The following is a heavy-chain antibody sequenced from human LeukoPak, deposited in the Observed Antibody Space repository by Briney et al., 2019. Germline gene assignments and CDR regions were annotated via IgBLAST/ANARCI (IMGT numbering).Heavy chain of an antibody. J-gene: IGHJ4*02. D-gene: IGHD3-22*01. CDR2: ISAYNGNT. Sequence: ASVKVSCKASGYTFTSYGISWVRQAPGQGLEWMGWISAYNGNTNYAQKLQGRVTMTTDTSTSTAYMELRSLRSDDTAVYYCARDPKLNYHDSSGPVDYWGQGTLVTVSS. CDR3: ARDPKLNYHDSSGPVDY. V-gene: IGHV1-18*01. CDR1: GYTFTSYG.